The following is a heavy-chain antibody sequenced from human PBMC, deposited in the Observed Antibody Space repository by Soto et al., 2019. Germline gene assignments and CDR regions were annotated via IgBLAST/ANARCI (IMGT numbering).Heavy chain of an antibody. Sequence: SETLSLTCTVSGGSISSSSYYWGWIRQPPGKGLEWIGSIYYSGSTYYNPSLKSRVTISVDTSKNQFSLKLSSVTAADTAVYYCAGIALVASSVGYYYYGTDVWGQGTTVTVS. V-gene: IGHV4-39*01. CDR3: AGIALVASSVGYYYYGTDV. J-gene: IGHJ6*02. CDR1: GGSISSSSYY. CDR2: IYYSGST. D-gene: IGHD5-12*01.